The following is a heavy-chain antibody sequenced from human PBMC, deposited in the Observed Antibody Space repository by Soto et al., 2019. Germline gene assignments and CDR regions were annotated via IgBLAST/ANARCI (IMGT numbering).Heavy chain of an antibody. V-gene: IGHV4-34*01. CDR1: GGSFSGYY. Sequence: QVQLQQWGAGLLKPSETLSLTCAVYGGSFSGYYWSWIRQPPGKGLEWIGEINHSGSTNYNPSLKSRVTISVDTSKNQFSLKLSSVTAADTAVYYCARGRNPVYWGQGTLVTVSS. CDR3: ARGRNPVY. CDR2: INHSGST. J-gene: IGHJ4*02.